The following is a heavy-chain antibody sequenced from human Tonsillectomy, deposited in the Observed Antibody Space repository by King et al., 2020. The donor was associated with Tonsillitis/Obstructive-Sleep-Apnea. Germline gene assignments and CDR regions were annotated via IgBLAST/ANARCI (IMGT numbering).Heavy chain of an antibody. CDR3: ARLVYSSSWGPMDV. V-gene: IGHV5-51*01. CDR2: IYPGDSHT. CDR1: AYIFTSYW. Sequence: VRLVESGAEVKKPGESLKISCTGSAYIFTSYWIGWVRQMPGKGLEWMGIIYPGDSHTRYSPSFQGQVTISADNSISTAYLQWSSLKASDTAMYYCARLVYSSSWGPMDVWGQGTTVTVSS. D-gene: IGHD6-13*01. J-gene: IGHJ6*02.